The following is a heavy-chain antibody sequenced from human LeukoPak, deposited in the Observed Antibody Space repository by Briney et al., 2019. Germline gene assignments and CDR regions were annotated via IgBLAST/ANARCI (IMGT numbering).Heavy chain of an antibody. CDR3: ARGDYDIPTGRAFDF. Sequence: PSETLSLTRAVSGGSISRHYWSWIRQPPGKGLEGIGFVYYDGRTNYNPSVKSRLYIVVDSSKNQISLNLNSVTAADTAVYYCARGDYDIPTGRAFDFWGQGTLVTVSS. CDR1: GGSISRHY. D-gene: IGHD3-9*01. CDR2: VYYDGRT. J-gene: IGHJ5*01. V-gene: IGHV4-59*11.